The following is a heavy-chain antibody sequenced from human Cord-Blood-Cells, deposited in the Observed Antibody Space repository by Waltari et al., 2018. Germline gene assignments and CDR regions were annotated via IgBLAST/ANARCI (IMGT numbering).Heavy chain of an antibody. Sequence: QVQLVESGGGVVQPGRSLRLSCAASGFTFSSYGMHWVRQAPGKGLGWVAVIWYDGSNKYYADSVKGRFTISRDNSKNTLYLQMNSLRAEDTAVYYCARGRLEWLYFDYWGQGTLVTVSS. D-gene: IGHD3-3*01. CDR2: IWYDGSNK. CDR1: GFTFSSYG. CDR3: ARGRLEWLYFDY. J-gene: IGHJ4*02. V-gene: IGHV3-33*01.